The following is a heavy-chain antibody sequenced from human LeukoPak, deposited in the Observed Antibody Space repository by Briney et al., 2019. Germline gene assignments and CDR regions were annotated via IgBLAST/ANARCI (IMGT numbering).Heavy chain of an antibody. Sequence: GESLKISCEGSGYSFTTYWIGWVRQMPGKGLEWMGIIYPGDSDTRYSPSFQGQVTISADKSISTAYLQWSSLKASDTAMYYCARPRLHNWNDVGAFDIWGQGTMVTVSS. CDR1: GYSFTTYW. J-gene: IGHJ3*02. D-gene: IGHD1-20*01. V-gene: IGHV5-51*01. CDR2: IYPGDSDT. CDR3: ARPRLHNWNDVGAFDI.